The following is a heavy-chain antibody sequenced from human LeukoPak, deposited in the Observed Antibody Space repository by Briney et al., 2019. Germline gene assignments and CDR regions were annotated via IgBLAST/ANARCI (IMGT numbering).Heavy chain of an antibody. CDR3: ARDMYSSSSTYYYYYMDV. J-gene: IGHJ6*03. CDR2: IKQDGSEK. D-gene: IGHD6-6*01. V-gene: IGHV3-7*01. CDR1: GFTFTNAW. Sequence: GGSLRLSCAASGFTFTNAWMDWVRQAPGKGLEWVANIKQDGSEKYYVDSVKGRFTISRDNAKNSLYLQMNSLRAEDTAVYYCARDMYSSSSTYYYYYMDVWGKGTTVTVSS.